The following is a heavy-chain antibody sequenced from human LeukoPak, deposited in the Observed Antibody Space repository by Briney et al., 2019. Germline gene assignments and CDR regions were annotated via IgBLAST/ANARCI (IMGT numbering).Heavy chain of an antibody. CDR1: GFTFSSYD. Sequence: GGSLRLSCAASGFTFSSYDMHWVRHVTGKGLEWVSGIGKAGDTYYAGSVKGRFTISRENAKNSLYLQMNDLRAGDTAVYYCASGAEGWNYWGQGTLVTVSS. CDR3: ASGAEGWNY. V-gene: IGHV3-13*01. CDR2: IGKAGDT. J-gene: IGHJ4*02. D-gene: IGHD2-15*01.